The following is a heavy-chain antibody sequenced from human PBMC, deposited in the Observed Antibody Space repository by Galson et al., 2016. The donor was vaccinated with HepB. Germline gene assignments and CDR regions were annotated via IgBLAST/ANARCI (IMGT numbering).Heavy chain of an antibody. CDR2: DSMDGRRK. J-gene: IGHJ4*02. V-gene: IGHV3-30*03. CDR3: ARSHEYCPPVGCSVDY. D-gene: IGHD2/OR15-2a*01. Sequence: SLRLSCAASGFTFSKYGMHWVRQAPGKGLEWVAADSMDGRRKYYADSVKGRFTISRDNSNSMLFLQMSSLRADDTAVYYCARSHEYCPPVGCSVDYWGQGTLVSVSS. CDR1: GFTFSKYG.